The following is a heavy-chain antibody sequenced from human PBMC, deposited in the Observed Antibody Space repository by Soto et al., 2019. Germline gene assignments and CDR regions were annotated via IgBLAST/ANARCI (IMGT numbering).Heavy chain of an antibody. J-gene: IGHJ4*02. CDR1: GFTFSYYS. Sequence: EVQLVESGGGLVKPGESLRVSCAASGFTFSYYSLHWVRQAPGKGLEWVSSISGSSTYIYYADRVKGRFTISRDNAKYSLYLRMDSLRAEDTAVYYCARGDGTGLYNSGWSPRYWGQGTLVTVSS. V-gene: IGHV3-21*04. CDR2: ISGSSTYI. D-gene: IGHD6-19*01. CDR3: ARGDGTGLYNSGWSPRY.